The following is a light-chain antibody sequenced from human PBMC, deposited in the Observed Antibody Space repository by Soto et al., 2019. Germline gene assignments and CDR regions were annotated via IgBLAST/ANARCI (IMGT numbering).Light chain of an antibody. V-gene: IGLV1-44*01. Sequence: QAVLTQPPSASGTPGQRVTISCSGSSPNVGSNSVNWYQHLPGTAPKLLIYRNDQRPSGVPNRFSGSKSGTSASLAISGLQSEDETDYYCATWDDSLNGVVFGGGTKLTVL. CDR2: RND. CDR1: SPNVGSNS. J-gene: IGLJ3*02. CDR3: ATWDDSLNGVV.